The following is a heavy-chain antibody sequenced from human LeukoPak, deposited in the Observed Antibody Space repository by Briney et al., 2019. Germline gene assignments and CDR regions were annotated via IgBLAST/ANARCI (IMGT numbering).Heavy chain of an antibody. CDR3: ASSSRDGYNLGIDY. Sequence: EASVKVSCKASGGTFSSYAISWVRQAPGQGLEWMGGIIPIFGTANYAQKFQGRVTITAGESTSTAYMELSSLRSEDTAVYYCASSSRDGYNLGIDYWGQGTLVTVSS. J-gene: IGHJ4*02. CDR1: GGTFSSYA. CDR2: IIPIFGTA. V-gene: IGHV1-69*01. D-gene: IGHD5-24*01.